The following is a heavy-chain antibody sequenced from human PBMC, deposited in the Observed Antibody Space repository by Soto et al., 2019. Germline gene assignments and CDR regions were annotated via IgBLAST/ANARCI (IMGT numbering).Heavy chain of an antibody. D-gene: IGHD1-26*01. V-gene: IGHV4-61*01. J-gene: IGHJ4*02. CDR1: VGSCTSRSYY. Sequence: SETLSVTCTVSVGSCTSRSYYWSWILQPPGKGLEWIGYISTSGSTNYNPSLKSRVTISVDTSKNQFSLKLSSVTAADTAVYYCATIGIVGATSVDYWGQGTLVTVSS. CDR2: ISTSGST. CDR3: ATIGIVGATSVDY.